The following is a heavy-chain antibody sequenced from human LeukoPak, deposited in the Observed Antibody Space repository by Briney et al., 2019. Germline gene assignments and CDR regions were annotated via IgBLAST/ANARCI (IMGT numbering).Heavy chain of an antibody. CDR1: GGSISSSSHY. J-gene: IGHJ4*02. Sequence: NSSETLSLTCTVSGGSISSSSHYWGWIRQPPGKGLEWIGSMYYRGSTYHNPSLKSRVTISVDTSKNQFSLKLNSVTAADTAVYYCARFPRYWGQGILVTVSS. V-gene: IGHV4-39*07. CDR2: MYYRGST. D-gene: IGHD6-6*01. CDR3: ARFPRY.